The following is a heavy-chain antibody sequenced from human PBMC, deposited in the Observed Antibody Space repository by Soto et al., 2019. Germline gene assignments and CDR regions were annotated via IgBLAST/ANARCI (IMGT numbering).Heavy chain of an antibody. J-gene: IGHJ6*02. CDR1: GASLSSYY. Sequence: PSETLSLTCAVSGASLSSYYWSWIRQAPGKGLEWIGEITPIGATTYNPSLTSRLSISLDTSNSHFSLNLSSVSADDTAVYSCARGGITFVWNYYYYGMDVWGQGTTVTVSS. CDR2: ITPIGAT. D-gene: IGHD3-16*01. CDR3: ARGGITFVWNYYYYGMDV. V-gene: IGHV4-34*01.